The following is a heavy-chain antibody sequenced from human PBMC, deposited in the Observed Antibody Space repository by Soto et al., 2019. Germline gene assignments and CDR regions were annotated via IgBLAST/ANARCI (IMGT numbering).Heavy chain of an antibody. CDR2: IDPSDSYT. CDR1: GYSFTSYW. J-gene: IGHJ4*02. Sequence: PAESLQISCQGSGYSFTSYWISWVRQLPGKGLEWMGRIDPSDSYTNYSPSFQGHVTISADKSISTAYLQWSSLKASDTAMYYCARQVGIVATIQFDYWGQGTLVTVS. CDR3: ARQVGIVATIQFDY. V-gene: IGHV5-10-1*01. D-gene: IGHD5-12*01.